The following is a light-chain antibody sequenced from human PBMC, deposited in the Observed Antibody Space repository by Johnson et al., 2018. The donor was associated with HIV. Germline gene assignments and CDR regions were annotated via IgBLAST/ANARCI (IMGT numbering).Light chain of an antibody. Sequence: QSILTQPPSVSAAPGQKVTISFSGSSSNIGTNYVSWYQQLPGTAPKLLMFENNQRPSGIPDRFSCSKSGTSATLGITGLQTGDEADYYCGTWDTSLSADVFGTGTKVTVL. J-gene: IGLJ1*01. CDR3: GTWDTSLSADV. V-gene: IGLV1-51*02. CDR1: SSNIGTNY. CDR2: ENN.